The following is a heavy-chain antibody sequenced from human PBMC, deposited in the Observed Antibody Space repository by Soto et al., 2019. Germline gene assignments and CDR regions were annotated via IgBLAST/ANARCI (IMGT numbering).Heavy chain of an antibody. CDR3: AKDPKDIVVVPAAAIAFDI. CDR2: ISGSGGST. CDR1: GFTFSSYA. Sequence: PGGSLRLSCAASGFTFSSYAMSWVRQAPGKGLEWVSAISGSGGSTYYADSVKGRFTISRDNSKNTLYLQMNSLRAEDTAVYYCAKDPKDIVVVPAAAIAFDIWGQGTMVTVSS. D-gene: IGHD2-2*01. V-gene: IGHV3-23*01. J-gene: IGHJ3*02.